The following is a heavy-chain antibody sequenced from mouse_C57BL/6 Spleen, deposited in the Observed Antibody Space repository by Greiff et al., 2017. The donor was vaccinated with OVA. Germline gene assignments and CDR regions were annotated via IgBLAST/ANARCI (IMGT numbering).Heavy chain of an antibody. Sequence: VQLQQSGPELVKPGASVKISCKASGYAFSSSWMNWVKQRPGKGLEWIGRIYPGDGDTNYNGKFKGKATLTADKSSSTAYMQLSSLTSEDSAVYFCARSGDSPDYWGQGTSVTVSS. CDR1: GYAFSSSW. CDR2: IYPGDGDT. CDR3: ARSGDSPDY. J-gene: IGHJ4*01. V-gene: IGHV1-82*01. D-gene: IGHD3-3*01.